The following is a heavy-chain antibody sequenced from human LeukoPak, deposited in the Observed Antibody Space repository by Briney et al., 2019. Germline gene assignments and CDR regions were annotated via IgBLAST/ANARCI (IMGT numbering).Heavy chain of an antibody. V-gene: IGHV3-21*01. CDR3: TRDFQGY. J-gene: IGHJ4*02. CDR1: GFPFSTHS. CDR2: ISAGGDFV. Sequence: PGGSLRLSCAASGFPFSTHSLNWVRQAPGKGLEWVSSISAGGDFVYYGDSVKGRFTMSRDNAKNSLYLQLNSLRDEDTAVYHCTRDFQGYWGQGTLVTVSS.